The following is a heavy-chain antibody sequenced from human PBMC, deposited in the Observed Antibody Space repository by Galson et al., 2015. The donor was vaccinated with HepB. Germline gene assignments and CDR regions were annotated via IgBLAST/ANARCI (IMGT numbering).Heavy chain of an antibody. CDR3: ARGGILLWFGESFDY. J-gene: IGHJ4*02. V-gene: IGHV3-30-3*01. CDR2: ISYDGSNK. D-gene: IGHD3-10*01. CDR1: GFTFSSYA. Sequence: SLRLSCAASGFTFSSYAMHWVRQAPGKGLEWVAVISYDGSNKYYADSVKGRFTISRDNSKDTLYLQMNSLRAEDTAVYYCARGGILLWFGESFDYWGQGTLVTVSP.